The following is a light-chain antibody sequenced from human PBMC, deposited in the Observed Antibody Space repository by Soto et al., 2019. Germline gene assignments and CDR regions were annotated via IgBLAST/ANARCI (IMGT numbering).Light chain of an antibody. CDR3: QQSSYSPLT. Sequence: EIVLTQSPGTLSLSPGERATLSCRASQSVDKNYLAWFQQKPGQAPRLLISDATNMATGVPDRFGGTGSGTDFTLTISRLETADFAVYYCQQSSYSPLTFGGGTRIEI. V-gene: IGKV3-20*01. CDR2: DAT. CDR1: QSVDKNY. J-gene: IGKJ4*01.